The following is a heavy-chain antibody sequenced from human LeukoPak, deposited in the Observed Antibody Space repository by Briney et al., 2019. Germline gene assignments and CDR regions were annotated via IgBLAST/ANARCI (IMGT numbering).Heavy chain of an antibody. V-gene: IGHV3-23*01. D-gene: IGHD7-27*01. CDR1: GFTLSSYA. CDR3: AKDGGLWVSAHWGDS. J-gene: IGHJ4*02. Sequence: GGSLRLSCTASGFTLSSYAMSWVRQAPGKGLKWVSTITTGDGNTYYADSVKGRFTVSRDDSKNTLYLQMNSLRAEDTAVYYCAKDGGLWVSAHWGDSWGRGTLVTVSS. CDR2: ITTGDGNT.